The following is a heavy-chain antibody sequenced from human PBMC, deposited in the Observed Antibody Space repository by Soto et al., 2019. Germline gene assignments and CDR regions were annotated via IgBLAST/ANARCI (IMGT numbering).Heavy chain of an antibody. J-gene: IGHJ3*02. Sequence: GGSLRLSCAASGFTFDDYAMHWVRQAPGKGLEWVSGISWNSGSIGYADSVKGRFTISRDNAKNSLYLQMNSLRAEDTALYYCAKDIVRFASWNAFDIWGQGTMVTVSS. D-gene: IGHD3-10*01. CDR1: GFTFDDYA. CDR2: ISWNSGSI. CDR3: AKDIVRFASWNAFDI. V-gene: IGHV3-9*01.